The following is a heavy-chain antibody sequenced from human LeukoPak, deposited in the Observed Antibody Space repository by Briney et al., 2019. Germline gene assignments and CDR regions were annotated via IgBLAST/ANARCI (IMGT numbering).Heavy chain of an antibody. J-gene: IGHJ5*02. CDR1: GFTFSSYA. V-gene: IGHV3-23*01. CDR2: ISDSGGNT. Sequence: GGSLRLSCAASGFTFSSYAMSWVRQAPGKGLEWVSSISDSGGNTYYRDPVRGRFTISRDNSRNTLYLQLNSLTAEDTAIYYCVKDRGSGSNPGWFDPWGHGTLVTVSS. D-gene: IGHD6-19*01. CDR3: VKDRGSGSNPGWFDP.